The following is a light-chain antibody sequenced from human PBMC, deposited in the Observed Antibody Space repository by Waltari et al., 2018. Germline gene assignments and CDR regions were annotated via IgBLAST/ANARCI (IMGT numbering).Light chain of an antibody. J-gene: IGLJ3*02. V-gene: IGLV1-40*01. CDR3: QSYDTSLSVV. CDR1: CSNIGARYD. Sequence: QSVLTQPPPVSVAPGQRVTISCTGSCSNIGARYDVHWYQQLPRSAPKLLMYGSASRPLGVPARFFGSTSGTSASLAITGLQAEDEADYYCQSYDTSLSVVFGGGTKLTVL. CDR2: GSA.